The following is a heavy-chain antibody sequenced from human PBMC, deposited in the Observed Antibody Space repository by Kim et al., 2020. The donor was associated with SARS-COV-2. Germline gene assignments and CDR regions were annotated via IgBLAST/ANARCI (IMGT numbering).Heavy chain of an antibody. CDR2: IDNDGSGT. Sequence: GGSLRLSCAASGFTFINHYMHWVRQAPRGGLVWVARIDNDGSGTTYADAVEGRFTISRDNAKNTVYLQMNSLRAEDTAVYFCARDYDFDSRTYYMGYDIWGQGTMVTVSS. D-gene: IGHD3-22*01. J-gene: IGHJ3*02. V-gene: IGHV3-74*03. CDR3: ARDYDFDSRTYYMGYDI. CDR1: GFTFINHY.